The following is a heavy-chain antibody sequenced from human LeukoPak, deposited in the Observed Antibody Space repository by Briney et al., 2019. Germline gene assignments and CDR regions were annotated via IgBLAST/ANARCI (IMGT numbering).Heavy chain of an antibody. D-gene: IGHD2-21*02. CDR1: GFTVSSNY. CDR3: ARLICGGGDCGGVGAFEI. V-gene: IGHV3-53*01. Sequence: GGSLRPSCAASGFTVSSNYMSWVRQAPGKGLEWVSVIYSGGSTYYADSVKGRFTISRDNSKNTLYLQMNSLRAEDTAVYYCARLICGGGDCGGVGAFEIWGQGTMVTVSS. J-gene: IGHJ3*02. CDR2: IYSGGST.